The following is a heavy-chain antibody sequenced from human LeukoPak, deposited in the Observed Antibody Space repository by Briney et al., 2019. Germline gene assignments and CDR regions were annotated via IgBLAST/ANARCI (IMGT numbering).Heavy chain of an antibody. CDR2: IKSKTDGGTT. J-gene: IGHJ6*03. Sequence: GGSLRLSCAASGFTFSNAWMSWVRQAPGKGLEWVGRIKSKTDGGTTGYAAPVKGRFTISRDDSKNTLYLQMNSLRAEDTAVYYCAADRVPEEYSILMDVWGKGTTVTVSS. V-gene: IGHV3-15*01. D-gene: IGHD2/OR15-2a*01. CDR3: AADRVPEEYSILMDV. CDR1: GFTFSNAW.